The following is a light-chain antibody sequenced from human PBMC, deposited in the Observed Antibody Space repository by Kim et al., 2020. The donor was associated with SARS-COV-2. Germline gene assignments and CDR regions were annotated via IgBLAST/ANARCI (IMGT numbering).Light chain of an antibody. CDR1: SSDVGGYNY. V-gene: IGLV2-14*03. CDR3: SSYTSSSTLV. Sequence: GQSITISCTGTSSDVGGYNYTSWYQQHPGEAPKLMIYDVSNRPSGVSNRFSGSKSGNTASLTISGLQAEDEADYYCSSYTSSSTLVFGGGTQLTVL. CDR2: DVS. J-gene: IGLJ2*01.